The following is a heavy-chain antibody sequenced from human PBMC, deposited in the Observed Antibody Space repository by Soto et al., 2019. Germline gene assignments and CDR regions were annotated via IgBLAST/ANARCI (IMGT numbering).Heavy chain of an antibody. CDR1: GFTFSSYA. V-gene: IGHV3-30-3*01. J-gene: IGHJ4*02. CDR2: ISYDGSNK. D-gene: IGHD6-13*01. CDR3: ARDYGAAAGPIDY. Sequence: GGSLRLSCAASGFTFSSYAMHWVGRAPGKGLEWVAVISYDGSNKYYADSVKGRFTISRDNSKNTLYLQMNSLRAEDTAVYYCARDYGAAAGPIDYWGQGTLVTVSS.